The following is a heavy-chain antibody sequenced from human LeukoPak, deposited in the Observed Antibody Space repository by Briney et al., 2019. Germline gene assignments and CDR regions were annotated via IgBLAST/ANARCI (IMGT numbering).Heavy chain of an antibody. Sequence: GGSLRLSCAASGFIFSNYAMSWVRQVPGRGLEWVSTISSRGDSTYVADSVKGRFTISRDNSKNSLYLKMNTVRAEDTAVYYCVKGPRPDITVAHTVENWGQGTLVTVCS. D-gene: IGHD6-19*01. CDR2: ISSRGDST. CDR3: VKGPRPDITVAHTVEN. J-gene: IGHJ4*02. CDR1: GFIFSNYA. V-gene: IGHV3-23*01.